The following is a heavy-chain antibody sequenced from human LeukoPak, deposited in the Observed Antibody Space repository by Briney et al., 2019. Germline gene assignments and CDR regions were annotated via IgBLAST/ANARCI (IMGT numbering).Heavy chain of an antibody. D-gene: IGHD3-16*01. CDR1: GGSISSYY. V-gene: IGHV4-59*01. CDR3: ARVAGENYYYYMDV. J-gene: IGHJ6*03. CDR2: IYYSGST. Sequence: SETLSLTCTVSGGSISSYYWSWIRQPPGKGLEWTGYIYYSGSTNYNPSLKSRVTISVDTSKNQFSLKLSSVTAADTAVYYCARVAGENYYYYMDVWGKGTTVTVSS.